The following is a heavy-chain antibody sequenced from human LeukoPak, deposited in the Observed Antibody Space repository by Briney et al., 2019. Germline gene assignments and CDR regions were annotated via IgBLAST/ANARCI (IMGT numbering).Heavy chain of an antibody. V-gene: IGHV3-30-3*01. CDR2: ISYDGSNK. Sequence: GGSLRLSCAASGFTFSSYAMHWVRQAPGKGLEWVAVISYDGSNKYYADSVKGRFTISRDNSKNTLYLQMNSLRAEDTAVYYCAKDSWIQGEVDYFDYWGQGTLVTVSS. D-gene: IGHD5-18*01. CDR1: GFTFSSYA. CDR3: AKDSWIQGEVDYFDY. J-gene: IGHJ4*02.